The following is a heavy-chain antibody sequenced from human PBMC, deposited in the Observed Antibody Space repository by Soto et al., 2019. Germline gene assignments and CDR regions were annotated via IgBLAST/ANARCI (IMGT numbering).Heavy chain of an antibody. CDR2: IYYSGST. D-gene: IGHD2-8*01. CDR1: GGSVSSGSYY. Sequence: QVQLQESGPGLVKPSETLSLTCTVSGGSVSSGSYYWSWIRQPPGKGLEWIGYIYYSGSTNYNPSLKSRXXIXVXXSKNQCSLKLSSVTAADTAVYYCARGRILSDAFDIWGQGTMVTVSS. V-gene: IGHV4-61*01. CDR3: ARGRILSDAFDI. J-gene: IGHJ3*02.